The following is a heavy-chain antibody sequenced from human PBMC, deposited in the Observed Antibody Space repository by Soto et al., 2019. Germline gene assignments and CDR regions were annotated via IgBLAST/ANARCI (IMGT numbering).Heavy chain of an antibody. V-gene: IGHV1-69*02. CDR3: ATALMVRGVIRLDY. J-gene: IGHJ4*02. D-gene: IGHD3-10*01. CDR2: IIPILGIA. CDR1: GGTFSSYT. Sequence: QVQLVQSGAEVKKPGSSVKVSCKASGGTFSSYTISWVRQAPGQGLEWMGRIIPILGIANYTQKFQGRVTITADKSTSTAYMELSSLRSEDTAVYYCATALMVRGVIRLDYWGQGTLVTVSS.